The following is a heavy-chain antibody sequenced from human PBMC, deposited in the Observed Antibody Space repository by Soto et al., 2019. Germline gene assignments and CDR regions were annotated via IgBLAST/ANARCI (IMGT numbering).Heavy chain of an antibody. CDR2: INAGNGDT. Sequence: ASVKVSCKASGYTFTNYPMHCVRQAPGQGLEWMGWINAGNGDTKYSQKLQGRVTMTTDTSTSTAYMELRSLRSDDTAVYYCARVLPPFDPWGQGTLVTVSS. CDR1: GYTFTNYP. V-gene: IGHV1-3*01. J-gene: IGHJ5*02. CDR3: ARVLPPFDP.